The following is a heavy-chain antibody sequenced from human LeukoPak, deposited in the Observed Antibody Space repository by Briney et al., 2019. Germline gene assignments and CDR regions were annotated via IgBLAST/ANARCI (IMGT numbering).Heavy chain of an antibody. Sequence: GRSLRLSCAASGFTFSSYVMHWVRQAPGKGLEWVAVISSDGSDKYYADSGKGRFTISRDNSKNQLYLQMNSLRAEDTAVYYCAKGVRGVIAYYFDYWGQGTLLTVSS. J-gene: IGHJ4*02. D-gene: IGHD3-10*01. CDR3: AKGVRGVIAYYFDY. V-gene: IGHV3-30*18. CDR2: ISSDGSDK. CDR1: GFTFSSYV.